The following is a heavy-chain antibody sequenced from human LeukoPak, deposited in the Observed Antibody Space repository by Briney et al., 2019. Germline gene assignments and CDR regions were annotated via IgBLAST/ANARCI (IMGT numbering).Heavy chain of an antibody. CDR2: ISYDGSNK. CDR3: AKGFRAVNHGMDV. D-gene: IGHD6-19*01. J-gene: IGHJ6*02. Sequence: GGSLRLSCAASGFTFSSYGMHWVRQAPGKGLEWVAVISYDGSNKYYADSVKGRFTISRDNSKNTLYLQMNSLRAEDTAVYYCAKGFRAVNHGMDVGGQGTTVTVSS. CDR1: GFTFSSYG. V-gene: IGHV3-30*18.